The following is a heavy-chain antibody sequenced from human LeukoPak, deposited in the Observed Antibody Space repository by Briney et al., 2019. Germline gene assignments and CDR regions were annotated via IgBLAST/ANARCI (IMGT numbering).Heavy chain of an antibody. J-gene: IGHJ4*02. CDR2: ISGGSGST. Sequence: SCKASGGTFSSYAMSWVRQAPGKGLAWVSTISGGSGSTYCADSVKGRFTISRDNSKNTLYLQMNSLRDEDTAVYYCAKHRFESGGYHSTDWGQGTLVTVSS. CDR3: AKHRFESGGYHSTD. D-gene: IGHD3-22*01. V-gene: IGHV3-23*01. CDR1: GGTFSSYA.